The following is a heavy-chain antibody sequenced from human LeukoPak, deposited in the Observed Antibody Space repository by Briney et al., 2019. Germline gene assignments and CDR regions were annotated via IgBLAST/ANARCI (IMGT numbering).Heavy chain of an antibody. J-gene: IGHJ4*02. CDR3: ARVYTYYDFWSGYPIDY. Sequence: PGGSLRLSCAASGFTFSSYSMNWVRQAPGKGLEWVSSISSSSSYIYYADSVKGRFTISRDNAKNSLYLQMNSLRAEDTAVYYCARVYTYYDFWSGYPIDYWGQGTLVTVSS. V-gene: IGHV3-21*01. CDR2: ISSSSSYI. CDR1: GFTFSSYS. D-gene: IGHD3-3*01.